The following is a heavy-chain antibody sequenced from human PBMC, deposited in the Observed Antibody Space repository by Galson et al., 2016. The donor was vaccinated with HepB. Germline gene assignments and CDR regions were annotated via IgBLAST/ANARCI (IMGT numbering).Heavy chain of an antibody. V-gene: IGHV4-39*01. J-gene: IGHJ4*02. D-gene: IGHD5-12*01. Sequence: SETLSLTCTVSDGSISNINYSWGWIRQPPGKGLEWIGTVYCSGSTYYNPSLTSRVTISVDTSKNQFSLKLSSVTAADTAVYYCARSPWRATSDFNYWGQGTLVTVSS. CDR2: VYCSGST. CDR1: DGSISNINYS. CDR3: ARSPWRATSDFNY.